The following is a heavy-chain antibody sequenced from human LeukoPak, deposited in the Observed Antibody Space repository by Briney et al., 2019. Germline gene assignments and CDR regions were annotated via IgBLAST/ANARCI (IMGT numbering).Heavy chain of an antibody. CDR1: GGSISSYY. V-gene: IGHV4-59*01. CDR3: ARLVGDGYNTGYYYGMDV. J-gene: IGHJ6*02. D-gene: IGHD5-24*01. Sequence: SETLSLTCTVSGGSISSYYWSWIRQPPGKGLEWIGYIYYSGSTNYNPSLKSRVTISVDTSKNQFSLKLSSVTAADTAVYYCARLVGDGYNTGYYYGMDVWGQGTTVTVSS. CDR2: IYYSGST.